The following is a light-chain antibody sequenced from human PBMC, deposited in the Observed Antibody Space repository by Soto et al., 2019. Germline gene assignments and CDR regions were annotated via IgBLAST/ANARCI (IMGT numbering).Light chain of an antibody. CDR1: QSISGY. CDR2: TAS. CDR3: QQYNRYPIT. J-gene: IGKJ5*01. V-gene: IGKV1-39*01. Sequence: DIQMTQSPYSLSASVGDRVTITCGASQSISGYLSWYQQKPGSAPKLLIYTASSLQSGVPSRFSGSGSGTDFTLTISSLQPDDLATYYCQQYNRYPITFGQGTRLEIK.